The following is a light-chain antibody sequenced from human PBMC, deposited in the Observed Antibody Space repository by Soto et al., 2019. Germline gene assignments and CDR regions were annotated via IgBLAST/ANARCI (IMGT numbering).Light chain of an antibody. Sequence: EIVLTQSPGTLSLSPGERVTLSCRASQSVSASYLGWYQQKSGQAPRLLIYATASRATGIPDRFSGSGSGTEFSLTISRLEPEDFATYYCQQYNSYSLTFGGGTKVEIK. CDR1: QSVSASY. CDR2: ATA. V-gene: IGKV3-20*01. J-gene: IGKJ4*01. CDR3: QQYNSYSLT.